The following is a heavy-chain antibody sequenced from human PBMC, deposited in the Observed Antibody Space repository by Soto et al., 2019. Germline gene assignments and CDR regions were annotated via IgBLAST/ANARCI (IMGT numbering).Heavy chain of an antibody. V-gene: IGHV1-58*02. CDR1: GFTFTSSA. Sequence: GASVKVSCKASGFTFTSSAMQWVRHARGQRLEWIGWIVVGSGNTNYAQKFQERVTITRDMSTSTAYMELSSLRSEDTAVYYCAAEIGSGTSPFDYWGQGTLVTVSS. J-gene: IGHJ4*02. D-gene: IGHD3-10*01. CDR2: IVVGSGNT. CDR3: AAEIGSGTSPFDY.